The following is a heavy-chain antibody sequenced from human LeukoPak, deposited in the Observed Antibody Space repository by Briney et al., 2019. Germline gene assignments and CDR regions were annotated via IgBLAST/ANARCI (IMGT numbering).Heavy chain of an antibody. V-gene: IGHV3-23*01. CDR3: AKGNRIPMTPY. D-gene: IGHD3-22*01. CDR2: ISGSGGST. J-gene: IGHJ4*02. CDR1: GFTFSSYA. Sequence: PGGSRRLSCAASGFTFSSYAMSWVRQAPGKGLEWVSAISGSGGSTYYADSVKGRFAISRDNSKNTLYLQMNSLRAEDTAVYYCAKGNRIPMTPYRGQGTLVTVSS.